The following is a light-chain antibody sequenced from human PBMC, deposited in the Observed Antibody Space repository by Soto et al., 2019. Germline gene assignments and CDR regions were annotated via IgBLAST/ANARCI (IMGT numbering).Light chain of an antibody. J-gene: IGKJ1*01. V-gene: IGKV3-11*01. Sequence: EIVLTQSPATLPLSPGERATLSGWASQSVNRYLVWYQQTNGKAPRLLMYDASKRATGIPARFRGSGSGTDFTLTLSRLEPEDFEVYYCQQRDIWPWTFGQGTQVDIK. CDR3: QQRDIWPWT. CDR1: QSVNRY. CDR2: DAS.